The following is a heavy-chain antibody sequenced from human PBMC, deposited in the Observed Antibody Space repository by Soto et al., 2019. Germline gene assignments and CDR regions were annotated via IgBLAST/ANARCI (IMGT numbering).Heavy chain of an antibody. J-gene: IGHJ4*02. Sequence: PGGSLRLSCTASGFTFGDYAMSWFRQAPGKGLEWVGFIRSKAYGGTTEYAASVKGRFSISRDDSNSIAYLQMNSLKTEDTAVYYCARDRDSSGWYKSGDYWGQGTLVTVSS. D-gene: IGHD6-19*01. CDR2: IRSKAYGGTT. CDR1: GFTFGDYA. CDR3: ARDRDSSGWYKSGDY. V-gene: IGHV3-49*03.